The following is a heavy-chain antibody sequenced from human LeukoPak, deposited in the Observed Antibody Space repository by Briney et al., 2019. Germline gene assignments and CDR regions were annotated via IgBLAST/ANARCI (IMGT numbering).Heavy chain of an antibody. CDR2: ISSSSSYI. D-gene: IGHD3-22*01. Sequence: PGRSLRLSCAASGFTFSGYSMNWVRQAPGKGLEWVSSISSSSSYIYYADSVKGRFTISRDNAKNSLYLQMNSLRAEDTAVYYCASVDSSGHSDYWGQGTLVTVSS. CDR1: GFTFSGYS. J-gene: IGHJ4*02. CDR3: ASVDSSGHSDY. V-gene: IGHV3-21*01.